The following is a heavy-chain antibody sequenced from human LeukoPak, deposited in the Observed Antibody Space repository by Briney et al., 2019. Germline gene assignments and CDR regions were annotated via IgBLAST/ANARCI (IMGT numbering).Heavy chain of an antibody. CDR1: GGSISSSSYY. V-gene: IGHV4-61*05. J-gene: IGHJ5*02. Sequence: SETLSLTCTVSGGSISSSSYYWSWIRQPPVKGLEWIGYIYYSGSTNYNPSRKSRVTISVDMSKNQFSLKLSSVTAADTAVYYCARAMAAADNWFDPWGQGTLVTVSS. CDR2: IYYSGST. CDR3: ARAMAAADNWFDP. D-gene: IGHD6-13*01.